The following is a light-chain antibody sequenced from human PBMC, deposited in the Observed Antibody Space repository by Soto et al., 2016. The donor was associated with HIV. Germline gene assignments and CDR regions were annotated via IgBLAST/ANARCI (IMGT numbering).Light chain of an antibody. J-gene: IGLJ2*01. CDR2: DES. V-gene: IGLV3-21*03. Sequence: SYVLTQPPSVSVAPGKTARITCGGDNVGSKSVHWHQQRPGQAPILVVFDESDRPSGIPDRFSGSKSGNTATLSINRVEAGDEADYYCQVWDRSSDHVVFGGGTKLSVL. CDR1: NVGSKS. CDR3: QVWDRSSDHVV.